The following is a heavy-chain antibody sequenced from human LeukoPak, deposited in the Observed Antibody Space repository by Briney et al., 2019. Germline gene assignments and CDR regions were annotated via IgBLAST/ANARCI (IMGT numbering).Heavy chain of an antibody. J-gene: IGHJ4*02. V-gene: IGHV4-59*01. D-gene: IGHD7-27*01. CDR2: IYYSGST. CDR1: GGSISSYY. Sequence: SETLSLTCTVSGGSISSYYWSWIRQPPGKGLEWIGYIYYSGSTNYNPSLKSRVTISVDTSKNQFSLKLSFVTAADTAVYYCAGITGDVDYWGQGTLVTVSS. CDR3: AGITGDVDY.